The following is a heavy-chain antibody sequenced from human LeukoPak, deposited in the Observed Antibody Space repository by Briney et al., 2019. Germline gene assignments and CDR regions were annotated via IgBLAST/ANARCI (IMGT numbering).Heavy chain of an antibody. V-gene: IGHV1-69*04. D-gene: IGHD7-27*01. CDR2: IIPILGIA. CDR3: ARDYAENWGTMTS. Sequence: SVKVSCKASGGTFSSYAISWVRQAPGQGLEWMGRIIPILGIANYAQKFQGRVTITADKSTSTAYMELSSLRSEDTAVYYCARDYAENWGTMTSWGQGTLVTVSS. CDR1: GGTFSSYA. J-gene: IGHJ4*02.